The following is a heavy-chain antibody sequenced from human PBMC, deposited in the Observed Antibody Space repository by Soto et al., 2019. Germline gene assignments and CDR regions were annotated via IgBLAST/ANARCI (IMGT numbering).Heavy chain of an antibody. D-gene: IGHD5-18*01. CDR1: GYSFTSYW. Sequence: GESLKISCKGSGYSFTSYWISWVRQMPGKGLEWMGRIDPSDSYTNYSPSFQGHVTISADKSISTAYLQWSSLKASDTAMYYCARHVTVYSYGSLYYYYYYGMDVWGQGTTVTVSS. CDR3: ARHVTVYSYGSLYYYYYYGMDV. V-gene: IGHV5-10-1*01. J-gene: IGHJ6*02. CDR2: IDPSDSYT.